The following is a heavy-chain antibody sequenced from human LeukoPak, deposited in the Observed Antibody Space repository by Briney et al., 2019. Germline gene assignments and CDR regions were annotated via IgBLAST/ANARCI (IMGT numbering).Heavy chain of an antibody. J-gene: IGHJ4*02. CDR2: ISYDGSKK. CDR1: GFTFSSYP. CDR3: AREADDYVWGSYHYYAYFDY. Sequence: GGSLRLSCAASGFTFSSYPMHWVRQAPGKGGEGGAVISYDGSKKYYADSLKRRFPISGDNSKYTLYPKMNSLRVEDTAVYYCAREADDYVWGSYHYYAYFDYCVQGTLVTVSS. D-gene: IGHD3-16*02. V-gene: IGHV3-30*04.